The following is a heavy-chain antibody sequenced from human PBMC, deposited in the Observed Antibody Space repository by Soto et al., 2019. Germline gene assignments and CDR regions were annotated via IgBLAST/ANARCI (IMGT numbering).Heavy chain of an antibody. CDR1: GGTFSSYA. CDR2: IIPIFGTA. Sequence: QVQLVQSGAEVKKPGSSVKVSCKASGGTFSSYAISWVRQAPGQGLEWMGGIIPIFGTANYAPKFQGRVTITADESTSTAYMELSSLRSEDTAVYYCASPYCTNGVCAPTLYYYGMDVWGQGTTVTVSS. CDR3: ASPYCTNGVCAPTLYYYGMDV. V-gene: IGHV1-69*01. J-gene: IGHJ6*02. D-gene: IGHD2-8*01.